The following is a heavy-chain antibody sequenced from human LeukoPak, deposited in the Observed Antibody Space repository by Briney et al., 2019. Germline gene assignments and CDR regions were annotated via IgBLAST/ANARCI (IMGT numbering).Heavy chain of an antibody. CDR3: ARGGDYYGSGSSTFDY. CDR1: GGSISSGSYY. V-gene: IGHV4-61*01. Sequence: SETLSLTCTVSGGSISSGSYYWSWIRQPPGKGLEWIGYIYYSGSTNYNPSLKSRVTISVDTSKNQFSLKLSSVTAADTAVYYCARGGDYYGSGSSTFDYWGQGTLVTVSS. J-gene: IGHJ4*02. CDR2: IYYSGST. D-gene: IGHD3-10*01.